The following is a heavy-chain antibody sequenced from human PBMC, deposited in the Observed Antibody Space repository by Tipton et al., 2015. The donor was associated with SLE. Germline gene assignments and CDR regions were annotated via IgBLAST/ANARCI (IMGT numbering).Heavy chain of an antibody. Sequence: TLSLTCAVYGRSFSGYYWSWIRQPPGKGLEWIGEINHSGSTNYNPSLKSRVTISVDTSKNQFSLKLSSVTAADTAVYYCARSEDYGDYEYWGQGTLVTVSS. V-gene: IGHV4-34*01. CDR1: GRSFSGYY. J-gene: IGHJ4*02. CDR2: INHSGST. D-gene: IGHD4-17*01. CDR3: ARSEDYGDYEY.